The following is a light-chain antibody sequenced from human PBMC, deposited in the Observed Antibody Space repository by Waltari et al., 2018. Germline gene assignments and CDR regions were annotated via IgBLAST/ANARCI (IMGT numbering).Light chain of an antibody. V-gene: IGLV6-57*04. Sequence: FLLTQPHSVSESPGKTITISCTRSGGSIASDYVQWYQQRPGSAPTPVIFENFQRPSGGPHRFSGSIDSSSNSASLIISGLKTEDEADYYCQSSDNNTVFFGGGTRLTVL. J-gene: IGLJ2*01. CDR3: QSSDNNTVF. CDR1: GGSIASDY. CDR2: ENF.